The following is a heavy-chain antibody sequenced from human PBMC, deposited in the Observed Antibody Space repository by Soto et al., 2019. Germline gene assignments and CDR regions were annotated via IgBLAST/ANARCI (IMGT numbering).Heavy chain of an antibody. V-gene: IGHV4-39*07. J-gene: IGHJ4*02. D-gene: IGHD3-10*01. CDR1: GGSISSSSYY. Sequence: SETLSLTCTVSGGSISSSSYYWGWIRQPPGKGLEWIGSIYYSGSIYYNPSLKSRVTISVDTSKNQFSLKLSSVTAADTAVYYCARLYYYGSGSYYFDYWGQGTLVTVSS. CDR3: ARLYYYGSGSYYFDY. CDR2: IYYSGSI.